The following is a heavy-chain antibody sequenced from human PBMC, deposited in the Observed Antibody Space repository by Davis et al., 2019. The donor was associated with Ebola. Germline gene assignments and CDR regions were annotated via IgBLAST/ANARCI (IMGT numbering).Heavy chain of an antibody. D-gene: IGHD6-13*01. J-gene: IGHJ3*02. V-gene: IGHV2-5*01. CDR1: GFSLSTSGVG. CDR3: AHRLRQVAAAGNDAFDI. Sequence: SGPTLVKPTQTLTLTCTFSGFSLSTSGVGVGWIRQPPGKALEWLALIYWNDDKRYSPSLKSRLTITKDTSKNQVVLTMTNMDPVDTATYYCAHRLRQVAAAGNDAFDIWGQGTMVTVSS. CDR2: IYWNDDK.